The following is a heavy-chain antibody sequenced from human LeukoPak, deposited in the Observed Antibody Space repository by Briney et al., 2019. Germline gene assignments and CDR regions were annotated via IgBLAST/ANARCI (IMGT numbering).Heavy chain of an antibody. D-gene: IGHD6-13*01. Sequence: GGSLRLSCVASGFTLCSTWMSWGRPAPGKGLGWVANIKEDGSQKNFLDSLRGRVSISRDNAKNSLYLQMNSLRGEDTPVYYCSGDPRLAAAGTFDYWGQGTLITVSS. CDR3: SGDPRLAAAGTFDY. CDR1: GFTLCSTW. V-gene: IGHV3-7*01. J-gene: IGHJ4*02. CDR2: IKEDGSQK.